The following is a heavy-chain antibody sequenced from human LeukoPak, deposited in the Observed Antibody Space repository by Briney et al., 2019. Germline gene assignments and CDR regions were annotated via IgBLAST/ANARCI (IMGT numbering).Heavy chain of an antibody. Sequence: GASVKVSCKASGGTFSSYAISWVRQAPGQGLEWMGLINPTGGSTGYAQKFQGRVTMTGDMSTSTDYMELSSLRSEDTAIYYCARDNSVEDNAWWFDPWGQGTLVTVSS. CDR3: ARDNSVEDNAWWFDP. V-gene: IGHV1-46*01. J-gene: IGHJ5*02. D-gene: IGHD4-23*01. CDR2: INPTGGST. CDR1: GGTFSSYA.